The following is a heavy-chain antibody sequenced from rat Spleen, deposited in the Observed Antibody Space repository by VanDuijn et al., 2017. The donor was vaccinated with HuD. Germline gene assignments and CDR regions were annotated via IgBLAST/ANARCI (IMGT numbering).Heavy chain of an antibody. D-gene: IGHD4-1*01. V-gene: IGHV5-7*01. CDR2: VSYDGSWT. J-gene: IGHJ2*01. Sequence: EVQLVESGGGLVQPGRSLRLSCAASGFIFTDYYMAWVRQAPTTGLEWVASVSYDGSWTHYRDSVRGRFSISRDNAENTLYLQVNSLRSEDTAIYYCARSQGLADYWGQGVMVTVSS. CDR1: GFIFTDYY. CDR3: ARSQGLADY.